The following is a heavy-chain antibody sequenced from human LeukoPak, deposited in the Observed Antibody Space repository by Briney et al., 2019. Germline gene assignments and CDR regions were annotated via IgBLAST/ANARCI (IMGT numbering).Heavy chain of an antibody. V-gene: IGHV3-30*18. CDR3: AKWDQYDFWSGYSSFDY. J-gene: IGHJ4*02. Sequence: GRSLRLSCAASGFTFSSYGMHWVRQAPGKGLEWVAVISYDGSNKYYADSVKGRFTISRDNSKNTLYLQMNSLRAEDTAVYYCAKWDQYDFWSGYSSFDYWGQGTLVTVSS. D-gene: IGHD3-3*01. CDR2: ISYDGSNK. CDR1: GFTFSSYG.